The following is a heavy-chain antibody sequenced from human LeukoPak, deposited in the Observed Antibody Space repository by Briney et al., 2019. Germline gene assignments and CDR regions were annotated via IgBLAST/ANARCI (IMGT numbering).Heavy chain of an antibody. Sequence: PSETLSLTCTVSGGSISSGDYYWSWIRQPPGKGLEWIGYIYYSGSTYYNPSLKSRVTISVDTSKNQFSLKLSSVTAADTAVYYCARSGSGSYYGSDYWGQGTLVTVSS. D-gene: IGHD3-10*01. CDR1: GGSISSGDYY. CDR2: IYYSGST. CDR3: ARSGSGSYYGSDY. J-gene: IGHJ4*02. V-gene: IGHV4-30-4*01.